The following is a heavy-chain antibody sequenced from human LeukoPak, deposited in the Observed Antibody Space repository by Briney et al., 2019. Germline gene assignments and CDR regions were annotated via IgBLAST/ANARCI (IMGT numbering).Heavy chain of an antibody. CDR1: GFTFSGSA. Sequence: GGSLRLSCAASGFTFSGSAMPCVRQASGKGLEWVGRIRSKANSYATAYAASVKGRFTISRDDSKNTAYLQMNSLKTEDTAVYYCTRHGTTVTTPWNDYWGQGTLVTVSS. CDR2: IRSKANSYAT. CDR3: TRHGTTVTTPWNDY. D-gene: IGHD4-11*01. J-gene: IGHJ4*02. V-gene: IGHV3-73*01.